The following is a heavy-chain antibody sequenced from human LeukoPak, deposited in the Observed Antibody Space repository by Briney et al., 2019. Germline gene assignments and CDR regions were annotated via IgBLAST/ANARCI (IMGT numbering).Heavy chain of an antibody. CDR3: ARPEDGWSYYGKF. D-gene: IGHD1-26*01. V-gene: IGHV5-51*01. J-gene: IGHJ4*02. Sequence: GESLKISCKGSGYSFTSYWIGWVRQMPGKGLEWRGIIYPGYSDNRYSPSLQGQVTISGDKSIRTAYLQWSSLKASDTAMYYCARPEDGWSYYGKFWGQGTMVSVSS. CDR2: IYPGYSDN. CDR1: GYSFTSYW.